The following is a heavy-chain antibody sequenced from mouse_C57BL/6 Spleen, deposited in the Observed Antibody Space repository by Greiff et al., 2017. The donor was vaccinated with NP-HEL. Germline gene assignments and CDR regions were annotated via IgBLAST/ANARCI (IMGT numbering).Heavy chain of an antibody. D-gene: IGHD2-4*01. CDR2: IYPGSGNT. CDR3: AREDDYYFDY. J-gene: IGHJ2*01. V-gene: IGHV1-76*01. Sequence: QVQLQQSGAELVRPGASVKLSCKASGYTFTDYYINWVKQRPGQGLEWIARIYPGSGNTYYNEKFKGKATLTAEKSSSTAYMQLSSLTSEDSAVYFCAREDDYYFDYWGQGTTLTVSS. CDR1: GYTFTDYY.